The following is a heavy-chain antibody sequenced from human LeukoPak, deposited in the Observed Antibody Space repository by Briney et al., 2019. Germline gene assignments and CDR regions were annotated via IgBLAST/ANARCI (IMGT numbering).Heavy chain of an antibody. V-gene: IGHV3-66*01. J-gene: IGHJ5*02. CDR1: GFTVSSNY. Sequence: GGSLRLSCAASGFTVSSNYMSWVRQAPGKGLEWVSVLYSGGSTYYADSVKGRFTISRDNSKNTLYLQMNSLRAEDTAVYYCARLTMSGYFWFDPWGQGTLVTVSS. D-gene: IGHD3-3*01. CDR2: LYSGGST. CDR3: ARLTMSGYFWFDP.